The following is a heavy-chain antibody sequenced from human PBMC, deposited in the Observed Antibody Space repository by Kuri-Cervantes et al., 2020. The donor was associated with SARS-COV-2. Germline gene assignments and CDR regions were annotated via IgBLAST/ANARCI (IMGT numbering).Heavy chain of an antibody. V-gene: IGHV3-48*04. J-gene: IGHJ4*02. CDR2: ISGSSTTI. Sequence: GESLKISCAASGFTFSSYWMSWVRQAPGKGLEWVSYISGSSTTIYNADSVMGRFTISRDNAKNSLSLQMNSLRVEDMAVYYCAREYTSSSPFESWGQGTLVTVSS. CDR1: GFTFSSYW. D-gene: IGHD6-6*01. CDR3: AREYTSSSPFES.